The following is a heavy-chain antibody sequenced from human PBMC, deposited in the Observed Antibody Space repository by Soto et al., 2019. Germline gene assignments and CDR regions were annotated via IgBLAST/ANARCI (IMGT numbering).Heavy chain of an antibody. D-gene: IGHD1-26*01. J-gene: IGHJ6*03. V-gene: IGHV4-59*01. Sequence: SETLSLTCTVSGGSISNYYWTWIRQPPGKGLEWIGYFYYSGSTNYNPSLKSRVTISVDTSKNQFSLKLTSVTATDTAVYYCARDTHYRDYYYYMDVWGKGTTVTVSS. CDR3: ARDTHYRDYYYYMDV. CDR1: GGSISNYY. CDR2: FYYSGST.